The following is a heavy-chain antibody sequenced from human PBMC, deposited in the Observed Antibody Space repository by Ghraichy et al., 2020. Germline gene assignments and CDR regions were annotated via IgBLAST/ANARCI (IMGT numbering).Heavy chain of an antibody. Sequence: GESLNISCAASGFTFSSHAMHWVRQAPGKGLGWVAVISHHGSDQFYADSVKGRFTISRDTSKNTLFLQMNGLRAEDTAVYYCARQDCSSSKCYLDVWGQGTMVTVSS. J-gene: IGHJ3*01. V-gene: IGHV3-30*04. CDR1: GFTFSSHA. CDR2: ISHHGSDQ. D-gene: IGHD2-2*01. CDR3: ARQDCSSSKCYLDV.